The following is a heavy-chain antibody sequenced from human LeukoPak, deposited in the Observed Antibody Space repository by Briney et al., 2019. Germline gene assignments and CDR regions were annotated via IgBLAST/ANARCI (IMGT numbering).Heavy chain of an antibody. V-gene: IGHV1-69*13. CDR3: ATVLEWLSYYYGMDV. D-gene: IGHD3-3*01. J-gene: IGHJ6*02. CDR1: GGTFSSFA. CDR2: IIPIFGTA. Sequence: SVKVSCKASGGTFSSFAISWVRQTPGQGLEWMGGIIPIFGTANYAQKFQGRVTITADESTSTAYMELSSLRSEDTAVYYCATVLEWLSYYYGMDVWGQGTTVTVSS.